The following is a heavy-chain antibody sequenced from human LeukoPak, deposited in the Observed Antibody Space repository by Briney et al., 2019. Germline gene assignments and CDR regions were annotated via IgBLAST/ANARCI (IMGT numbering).Heavy chain of an antibody. CDR3: ARARDEWFDP. V-gene: IGHV4-30-2*01. J-gene: IGHJ5*02. Sequence: SETLSLTCAVSGGSITSGDCSWSWIRQPPGKGLEWIGYIYHSGSTYYNPSLKSRVTMSVDMSKNQFSLKLSSVTAADTAVYYCARARDEWFDPWGQGTLVTVSS. CDR2: IYHSGST. CDR1: GGSITSGDCS.